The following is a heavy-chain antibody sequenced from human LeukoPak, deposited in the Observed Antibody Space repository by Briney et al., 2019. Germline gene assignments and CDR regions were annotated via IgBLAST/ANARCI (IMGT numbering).Heavy chain of an antibody. CDR3: AHTSSYGDYVDFDY. Sequence: SGPTLVKPTQTLTLTCTFSGFSLSTSGVGVGWIRQPPGKALEWVAFIYWSDDKRYSPSLKSRLTITKDTSANQVVLTVTNMDPVDTATYYCAHTSSYGDYVDFDYWGQGTLVTVSS. CDR1: GFSLSTSGVG. V-gene: IGHV2-5*01. CDR2: IYWSDDK. J-gene: IGHJ4*02. D-gene: IGHD4-17*01.